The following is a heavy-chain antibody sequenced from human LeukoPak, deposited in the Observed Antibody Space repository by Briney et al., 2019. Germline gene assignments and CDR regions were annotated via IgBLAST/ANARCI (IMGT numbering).Heavy chain of an antibody. D-gene: IGHD2-15*01. CDR2: IIPIFGIA. CDR3: AREAQFYSWFDP. CDR1: GGTFSSYA. J-gene: IGHJ5*02. V-gene: IGHV1-69*04. Sequence: WASVKVSRKASGGTFSSYAISWVRQAPGQGLEWMGRIIPIFGIANYAQKFQGRVTIAADKSTSTAYMELSSLRSEDTAVYYCAREAQFYSWFDPWGQGTLVTVSS.